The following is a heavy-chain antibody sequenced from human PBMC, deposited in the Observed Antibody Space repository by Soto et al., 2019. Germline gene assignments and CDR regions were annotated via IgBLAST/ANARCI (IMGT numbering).Heavy chain of an antibody. Sequence: QVQLVESGGGVVQPGRSLRLSCAASGFTFSNYGMHWVRQAPGKGLEWVAVIWYGGTNKYYADSVKGRFTISRDNSKDTLYLQMNSLRPEDTSVYYCAREFSNGVDVWGQGTTVTVSS. J-gene: IGHJ6*02. CDR1: GFTFSNYG. CDR3: AREFSNGVDV. CDR2: IWYGGTNK. V-gene: IGHV3-33*01.